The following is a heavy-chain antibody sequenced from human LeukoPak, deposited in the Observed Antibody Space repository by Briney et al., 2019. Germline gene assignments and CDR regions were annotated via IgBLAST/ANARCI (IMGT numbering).Heavy chain of an antibody. V-gene: IGHV3-20*04. CDR3: ARSSGFWSGPMDV. Sequence: RGSLRLSCAASGFTFDDYGMSWVRQAPGKGLEWVSGINWNGGSTGYADSVKGRFTISRDNAKNSLYLQMNSLRAEDTALYYCARSSGFWSGPMDVWGKGTTVTVSS. CDR2: INWNGGST. J-gene: IGHJ6*04. CDR1: GFTFDDYG. D-gene: IGHD3-3*01.